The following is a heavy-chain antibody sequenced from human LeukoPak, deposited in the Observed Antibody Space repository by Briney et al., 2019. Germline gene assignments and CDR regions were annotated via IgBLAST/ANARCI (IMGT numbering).Heavy chain of an antibody. D-gene: IGHD6-6*01. CDR1: GFTFSSYS. J-gene: IGHJ4*02. CDR3: ARDRSSKWPRFSGGSSRPLGFDY. Sequence: GGSLRLSCAASGFTFSSYSMNWVRQAPGKGLEWVSSISSSSSYIYYADSVKGRFTISRDNAKNSLYLQMNSLRAEDTAVYYCARDRSSKWPRFSGGSSRPLGFDYWGQGTLVTVSS. CDR2: ISSSSSYI. V-gene: IGHV3-21*01.